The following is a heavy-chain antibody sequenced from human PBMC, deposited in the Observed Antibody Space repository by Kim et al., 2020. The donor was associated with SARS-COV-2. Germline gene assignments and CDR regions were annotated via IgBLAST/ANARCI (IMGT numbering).Heavy chain of an antibody. CDR3: AREGSTTMIVVVLGGGSLDV. V-gene: IGHV3-7*01. D-gene: IGHD3-22*01. CDR2: IKQDGSEK. CDR1: GFTFSSYW. J-gene: IGHJ6*02. Sequence: GGSLRLSCAASGFTFSSYWMSWVRQAPGKGLEWVANIKQDGSEKYYVDSVKGRFTISRDNAKNSLYLQMNSLRAEDTAVYYCAREGSTTMIVVVLGGGSLDVWGQGTTVTVSS.